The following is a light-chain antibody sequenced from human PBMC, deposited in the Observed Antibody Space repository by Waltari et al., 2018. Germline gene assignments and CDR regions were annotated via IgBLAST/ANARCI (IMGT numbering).Light chain of an antibody. CDR2: DVS. CDR1: SRDVGGYNY. CDR3: SSHTSNSVVV. J-gene: IGLJ2*01. V-gene: IGLV2-14*03. Sequence: QSALTQPASVSGSPGQSLTISCTGTSRDVGGYNYVSWYQQHPGKAPKVMIYDVSNRPSGVSNRFSGSKSGNTASLTISRLQAEDEAEYYCSSHTSNSVVVFGGGTKLTVL.